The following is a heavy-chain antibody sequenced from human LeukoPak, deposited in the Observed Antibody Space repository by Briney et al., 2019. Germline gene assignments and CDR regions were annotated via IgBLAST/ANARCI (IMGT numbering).Heavy chain of an antibody. CDR2: INPNSRDT. D-gene: IGHD3-9*01. CDR3: ARDSRYYDSLTGYRYYYMDV. V-gene: IGHV1-2*02. Sequence: GASVRVSCKASGYTFTGYYLHWVRQAPGQGLEWMGWINPNSRDTNYAQKFQGRVTMTRDMSISTAYMELSRLRFDDTAIYYCARDSRYYDSLTGYRYYYMDVWGKGTTVTVSS. J-gene: IGHJ6*03. CDR1: GYTFTGYY.